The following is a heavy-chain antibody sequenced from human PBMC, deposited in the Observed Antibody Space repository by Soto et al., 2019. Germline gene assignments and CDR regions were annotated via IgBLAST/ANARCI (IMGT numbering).Heavy chain of an antibody. CDR2: INHSGST. CDR3: ARPNDDSSGYYRYYYAMDL. J-gene: IGHJ6*02. CDR1: GGSGGSFSGYY. V-gene: IGHV4-34*01. Sequence: QVQLQQWGAGLLKPSETLSLTCAVNGGSGGSFSGYYWSWIRQPPGKELEWIGEINHSGSTNYNPSLTGPLPISVDTPKNQFSLQLSSVTAAHTAVYYCARPNDDSSGYYRYYYAMDLWGQGTTVTVSS. D-gene: IGHD3-22*01.